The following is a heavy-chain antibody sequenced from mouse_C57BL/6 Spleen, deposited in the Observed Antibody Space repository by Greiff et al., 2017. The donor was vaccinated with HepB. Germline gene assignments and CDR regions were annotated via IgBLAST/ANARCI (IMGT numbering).Heavy chain of an antibody. CDR1: GFNINDYY. J-gene: IGHJ4*01. CDR3: ARTRDTYAYAVDD. D-gene: IGHD2-12*01. CDR2: IDPEDGET. Sequence: VQLKQSGAELVKPGASVKLSCTASGFNINDYYMHWVKQRPEQGLEWIGTIDPEDGETKYAPKFQGKANITADTSASTAYLQLSSLTTEDTAVYYCARTRDTYAYAVDDWGRGTSVTVSS. V-gene: IGHV14-2*01.